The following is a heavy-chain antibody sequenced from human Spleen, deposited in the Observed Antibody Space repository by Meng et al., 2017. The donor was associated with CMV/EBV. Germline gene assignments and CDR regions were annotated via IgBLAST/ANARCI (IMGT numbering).Heavy chain of an antibody. D-gene: IGHD2-21*02. CDR3: ATGESGDWSL. V-gene: IGHV3-7*01. Sequence: GESLKISCTSSKFTFDYLWMNWVRQAPGKGLQWVANIRSDGTEKYYVGSMKGRFTISRENAKKSVYLQMNNLRVEDTAVYYCATGESGDWSLGGQGTLVTVSS. J-gene: IGHJ4*02. CDR1: KFTFDYLW. CDR2: IRSDGTEK.